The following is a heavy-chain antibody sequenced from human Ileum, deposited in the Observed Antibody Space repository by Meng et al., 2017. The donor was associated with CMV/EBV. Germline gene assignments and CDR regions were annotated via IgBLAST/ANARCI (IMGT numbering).Heavy chain of an antibody. J-gene: IGHJ4*02. D-gene: IGHD3-10*01. V-gene: IGHV3-11*01. Sequence: QVQLVESGGGLVKPGGSLRLSCAASGFTFSDSYMSWIRQAPGKGLEWVSYITGPGTTINYADSVRGRFTISRDNTKNSLYLQMNSLRADDTAVYYCVRGNYGFDYWGQGALVTVSS. CDR3: VRGNYGFDY. CDR1: GFTFSDSY. CDR2: ITGPGTTI.